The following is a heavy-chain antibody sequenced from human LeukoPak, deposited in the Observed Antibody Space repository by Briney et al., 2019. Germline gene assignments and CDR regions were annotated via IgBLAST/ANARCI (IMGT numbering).Heavy chain of an antibody. D-gene: IGHD2-15*01. Sequence: SETLSLTCTVSGGSISSSSYYWGWIRQPPGTGLEWIGSIYYSGSTYYNPSLKSRVTISVDTSKNQFSLKLSSVTAADTAVYYCARHRELGYCSGGSCPTAEYFQHWGQGTLVTVSS. J-gene: IGHJ1*01. CDR2: IYYSGST. CDR3: ARHRELGYCSGGSCPTAEYFQH. CDR1: GGSISSSSYY. V-gene: IGHV4-39*01.